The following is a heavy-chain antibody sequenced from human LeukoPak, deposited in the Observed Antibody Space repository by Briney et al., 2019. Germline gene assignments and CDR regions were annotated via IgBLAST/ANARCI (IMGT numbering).Heavy chain of an antibody. CDR1: GLTLSTYS. V-gene: IGHV3-48*01. CDR3: APGYCSSTSCSHYFDY. J-gene: IGHJ4*02. CDR2: ISSSSKTI. D-gene: IGHD2-2*01. Sequence: GGSLRLSCAASGLTLSTYSMNWVRQAPGKGLEWVSYISSSSKTIYYADSEKGRFTISRDNAKNSLYLQMNSLRAEDTAVYYCAPGYCSSTSCSHYFDYWGQGTLVTVSS.